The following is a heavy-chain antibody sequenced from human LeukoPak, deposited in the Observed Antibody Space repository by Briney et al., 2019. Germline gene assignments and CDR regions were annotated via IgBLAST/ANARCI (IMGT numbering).Heavy chain of an antibody. J-gene: IGHJ4*02. V-gene: IGHV3-7*01. CDR1: GFSFRSCW. CDR2: IKEDGSEK. Sequence: PGGSLRLSCAASGFSFRSCWMSWVRQAPGKGPEWVANIKEDGSEKYYVDSVKGRFTISRDNAENALYLQMNSLRAEDTAAYYCARVAWPHYFDYWGQGTLVTVSS. CDR3: ARVAWPHYFDY. D-gene: IGHD2-21*01.